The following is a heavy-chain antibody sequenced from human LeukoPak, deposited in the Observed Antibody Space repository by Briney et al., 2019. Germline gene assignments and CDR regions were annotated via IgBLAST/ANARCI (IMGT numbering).Heavy chain of an antibody. CDR2: ISSNRDTI. V-gene: IGHV3-48*02. Sequence: GGSLRLSCAAAGFTFDTYPMNWVRQAPGRGLEWISYISSNRDTIYYAASVKGRFTISRDNARYSLYLQMNSLRDEDTAVYYCARGPGYGHYFDYWGQGALATVSS. CDR1: GFTFDTYP. CDR3: ARGPGYGHYFDY. J-gene: IGHJ4*02. D-gene: IGHD5-12*01.